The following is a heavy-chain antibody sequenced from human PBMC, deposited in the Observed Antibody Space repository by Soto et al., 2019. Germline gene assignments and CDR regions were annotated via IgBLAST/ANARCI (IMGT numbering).Heavy chain of an antibody. D-gene: IGHD2-21*02. CDR2: ISGSGDST. CDR1: GFTFSSYA. J-gene: IGHJ4*02. Sequence: GGSLRLSCAASGFTFSSYAMSWVRQAPGKGLEWVSVISGSGDSTYYADSVKGRFTISRDNSKNTLFLQMNSLRAEDTAVYYCAKDIRDCGGDCSGRVDYWGQGTLVTVSS. CDR3: AKDIRDCGGDCSGRVDY. V-gene: IGHV3-23*01.